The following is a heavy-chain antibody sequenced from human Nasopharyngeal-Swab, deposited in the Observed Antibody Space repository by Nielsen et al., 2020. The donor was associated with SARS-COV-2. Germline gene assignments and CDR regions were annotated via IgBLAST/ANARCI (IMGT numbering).Heavy chain of an antibody. J-gene: IGHJ4*02. CDR3: ARCSGWDRRNDY. V-gene: IGHV4-4*02. CDR2: IYHSGRT. D-gene: IGHD6-19*01. Sequence: WIRQPPGKGLEWIGEIYHSGRTNYNSSLKSRVTISVDKSKNQFSLKPSYVTDADTAVYYCARCSGWDRRNDYWGQGTLVTVSS.